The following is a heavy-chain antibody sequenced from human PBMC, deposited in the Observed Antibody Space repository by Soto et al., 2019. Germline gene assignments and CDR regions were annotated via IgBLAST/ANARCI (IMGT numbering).Heavy chain of an antibody. J-gene: IGHJ4*02. CDR2: IVVGSGNT. CDR1: GFTFTSSA. V-gene: IGHV1-58*01. D-gene: IGHD3-10*01. CDR3: AALRGDGTPYYFDY. Sequence: QMQLVQSGPEVKKPGTSVKVSCKASGFTFTSSAVQWVRQARVQRLEWIGWIVVGSGNTNYAQKFQERVTITRDMSTSTAYMELSSLRSEDTAVYYCAALRGDGTPYYFDYWGQGTLVTVSS.